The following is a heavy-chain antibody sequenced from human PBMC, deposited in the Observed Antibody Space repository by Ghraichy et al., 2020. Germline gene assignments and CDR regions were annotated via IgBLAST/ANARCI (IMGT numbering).Heavy chain of an antibody. J-gene: IGHJ6*02. CDR2: ISSSGSTI. CDR1: GFTFSDYY. CDR3: ARDFDPGTAAAGYYYYGMDV. D-gene: IGHD6-13*01. Sequence: WGSLRLSCAASGFTFSDYYMSWIRQAPGKGLEWVSYISSSGSTIYYADSVKGRFTISRDNAKNSLYLQMNSLRAEDTAVYYCARDFDPGTAAAGYYYYGMDVWGQGTTVTVSS. V-gene: IGHV3-11*01.